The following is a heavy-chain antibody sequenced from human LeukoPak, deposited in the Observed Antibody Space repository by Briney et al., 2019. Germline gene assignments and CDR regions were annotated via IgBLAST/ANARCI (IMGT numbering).Heavy chain of an antibody. CDR2: INPNSGGT. CDR1: GYTFTGYY. J-gene: IGHJ6*02. V-gene: IGHV1-2*04. D-gene: IGHD6-19*01. Sequence: ASVKVSCKASGYTFTGYYMHWVRQAPGQGLEWMGWINPNSGGTNYAQKFQGWVTMTRDTSISTAYMELSRLRSDDTAVYYCARDLIAVAGTSPYYYYYGMDVWGQGTTVTVSS. CDR3: ARDLIAVAGTSPYYYYYGMDV.